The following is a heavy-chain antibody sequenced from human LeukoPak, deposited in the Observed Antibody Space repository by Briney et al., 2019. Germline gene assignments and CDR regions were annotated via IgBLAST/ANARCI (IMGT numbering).Heavy chain of an antibody. CDR3: ARAYYDILTGSSGFDY. D-gene: IGHD3-9*01. Sequence: GGSLRLSCAASGFTFSSYDMHRVRQATGKGLEWVSAIGTAGDTYYPGSVKGRFTISRENAKNSLYLQMDSLRAGDTAVYYCARAYYDILTGSSGFDYWGQGTLVTVSS. V-gene: IGHV3-13*01. CDR2: IGTAGDT. CDR1: GFTFSSYD. J-gene: IGHJ4*02.